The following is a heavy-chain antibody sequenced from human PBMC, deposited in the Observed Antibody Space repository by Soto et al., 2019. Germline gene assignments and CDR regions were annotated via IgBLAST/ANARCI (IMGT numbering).Heavy chain of an antibody. CDR2: IGTAGDT. V-gene: IGHV3-13*01. CDR3: ARGYCSGGSCYSAFDI. CDR1: GFTFSSYD. Sequence: GGSLRLSCAASGFTFSSYDMHWVRQATGKGLEWVPAIGTAGDTYYPGSVKGRFTISRENAKNSLYLQMNSLRAGDTAVYYCARGYCSGGSCYSAFDIWGQGTMVTVSS. D-gene: IGHD2-15*01. J-gene: IGHJ3*02.